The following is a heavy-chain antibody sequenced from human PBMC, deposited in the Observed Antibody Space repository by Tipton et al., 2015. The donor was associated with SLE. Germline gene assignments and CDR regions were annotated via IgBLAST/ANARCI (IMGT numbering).Heavy chain of an antibody. V-gene: IGHV5-51*01. CDR3: YSPSFEAQVTISADKPISTAYLQWSSRKASDTAMYYCARLQTGLLSGFDI. CDR2: IYPGDSDI. CDR1: GYSFTRYW. J-gene: IGHJ3*02. D-gene: IGHD5-18*01. Sequence: QLVQSGAEVKKPGEFLKISCKGSGYSFTRYWIGWVRQMPGIGLEWMGIIYPGDSDIRYSPSFEGQVTISADKSISTAYLQGGRGIIDPGHSDTRYSPSFEAQVTISADKPISTAYLQWSSRKASDTAMYYCARLQTGLLSGFDIWGQGTMVTVSS.